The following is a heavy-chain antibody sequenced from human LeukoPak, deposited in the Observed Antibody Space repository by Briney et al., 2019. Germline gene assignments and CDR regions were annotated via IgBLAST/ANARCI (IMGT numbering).Heavy chain of an antibody. Sequence: PGGSLRLSCAASGFTFSSYGMHWVRQAPGKGLEWVAFIRYDGSNKYYADSVKGRFTISRDNSKNTLYLQMNSLRAEDTAVYYCASPLGYYDSSGSYFQHWGQGTLVTVSS. CDR1: GFTFSSYG. CDR2: IRYDGSNK. CDR3: ASPLGYYDSSGSYFQH. J-gene: IGHJ1*01. D-gene: IGHD3-22*01. V-gene: IGHV3-30*02.